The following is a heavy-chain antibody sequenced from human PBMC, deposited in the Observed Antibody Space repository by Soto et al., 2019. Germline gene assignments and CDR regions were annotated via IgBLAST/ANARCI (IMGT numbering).Heavy chain of an antibody. Sequence: PGGSLRLSCAASGFTFRDYYMSWIRQAPGKGLEWVSYISSSRSDIKYGDSVKGRFTISRDNAKNSLYLQMNSLRAEDTAVYYCARGRFLYGMDVWGQGTTVTVSS. CDR1: GFTFRDYY. J-gene: IGHJ6*02. CDR3: ARGRFLYGMDV. CDR2: ISSSRSDI. V-gene: IGHV3-11*05. D-gene: IGHD3-16*01.